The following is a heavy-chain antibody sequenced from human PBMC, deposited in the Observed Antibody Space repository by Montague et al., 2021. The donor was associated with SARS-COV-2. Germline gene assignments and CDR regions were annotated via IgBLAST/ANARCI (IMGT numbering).Heavy chain of an antibody. CDR1: GFTFDTYA. CDR3: ALPQELGMDY. CDR2: ISCNSCSI. V-gene: IGHV3-9*01. J-gene: IGHJ4*02. D-gene: IGHD7-27*01. Sequence: SLRLSCAASGFTFDTYAMHWVRQAPGKGLEWVSCISCNSCSIGYADSVKGRFTISRDNAKNSLYLQMNSLRAEDTALYYCALPQELGMDYWGQGTLVTVSS.